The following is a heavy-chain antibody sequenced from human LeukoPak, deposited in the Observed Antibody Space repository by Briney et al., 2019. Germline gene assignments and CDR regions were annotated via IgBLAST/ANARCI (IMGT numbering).Heavy chain of an antibody. CDR1: GYTFTSYD. V-gene: IGHV1-8*03. Sequence: AASVKVSFKASGYTFTSYDINWVRQATGQGLEWMGWMNPNSGNTGYAQKFQGRVTITRNTSISTAYMELSSLRSEDTAVYYCARGIGYCGGDCRDYWGQGTLVTVSS. D-gene: IGHD2-21*01. CDR3: ARGIGYCGGDCRDY. J-gene: IGHJ4*02. CDR2: MNPNSGNT.